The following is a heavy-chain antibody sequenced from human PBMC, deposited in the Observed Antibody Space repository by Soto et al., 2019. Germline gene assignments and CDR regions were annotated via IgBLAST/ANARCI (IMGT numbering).Heavy chain of an antibody. CDR3: AKAHFQYQLLNYGMDV. D-gene: IGHD2-2*01. Sequence: SETLSLTCNVSGGSISGYYWSWIRQPPGKGLEYIGYIYYRGSTNYNPSLESRVTMSVDTSRNQFSLKVNSVTAEDTAVYYCAKAHFQYQLLNYGMDVWGQGTTVTVSS. CDR1: GGSISGYY. V-gene: IGHV4-59*01. J-gene: IGHJ6*02. CDR2: IYYRGST.